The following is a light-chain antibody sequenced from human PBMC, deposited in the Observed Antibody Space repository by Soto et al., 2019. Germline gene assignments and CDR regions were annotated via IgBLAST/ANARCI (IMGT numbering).Light chain of an antibody. CDR3: QQAISFPIT. Sequence: DIQMTQSPSSVSASIGDRVSITCRASQGISTSLGWYQQKPGKAPKLLIYAASSLQTGVPSRFSGSGSGTDFTLTISSLQPEDFGTYYCQQAISFPITFGQGTRLEIK. J-gene: IGKJ5*01. CDR2: AAS. CDR1: QGISTS. V-gene: IGKV1-12*01.